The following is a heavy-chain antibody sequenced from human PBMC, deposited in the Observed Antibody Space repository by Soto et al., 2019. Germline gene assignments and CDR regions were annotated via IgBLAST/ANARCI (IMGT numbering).Heavy chain of an antibody. J-gene: IGHJ5*02. V-gene: IGHV3-7*03. CDR3: ARDGPYSYGNNWFDP. D-gene: IGHD5-18*01. CDR2: IKQDGSEK. CDR1: GFTFSSYW. Sequence: EVQLVESGGGLVQPGGSLRLSCAASGFTFSSYWMSWVRQAPGKGLEWVANIKQDGSEKYYVDSVKGRFTISRDNAKNSLYLQMNSLRAEDTAVYYCARDGPYSYGNNWFDPWGQGTLVTVSS.